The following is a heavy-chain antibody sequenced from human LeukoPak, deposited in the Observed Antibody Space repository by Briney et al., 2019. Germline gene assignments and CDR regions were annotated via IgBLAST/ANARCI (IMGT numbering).Heavy chain of an antibody. CDR1: GFTFSSYA. D-gene: IGHD4-23*01. CDR2: ISYDGSNK. CDR3: ARDFVHYGGNS. Sequence: GRSLRLSCAASGFTFSSYAMHWVRQAPGKGLEWVAVISYDGSNKYYADSVKGRFTISRDNSKNTLYLQMNSLRAEDTAVYYCARDFVHYGGNSWGQGTLVTVSS. J-gene: IGHJ4*02. V-gene: IGHV3-30*04.